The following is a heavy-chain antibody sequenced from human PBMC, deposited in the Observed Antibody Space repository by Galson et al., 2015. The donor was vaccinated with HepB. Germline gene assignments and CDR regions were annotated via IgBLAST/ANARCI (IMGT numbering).Heavy chain of an antibody. CDR3: ATEGTSCSGGSCYFYGMDV. D-gene: IGHD2-15*01. J-gene: IGHJ6*02. Sequence: SVKVSCKVSGYTLTELSMHWVRQAPGKGLEWMGGFDPEDGETIYAQKFQGRVTMTEDTSTDTAYMELSSLRSEDTAVYYCATEGTSCSGGSCYFYGMDVWGQGTTVTVSS. CDR1: GYTLTELS. CDR2: FDPEDGET. V-gene: IGHV1-24*01.